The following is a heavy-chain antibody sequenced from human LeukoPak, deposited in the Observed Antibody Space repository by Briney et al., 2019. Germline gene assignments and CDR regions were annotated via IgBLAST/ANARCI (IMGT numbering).Heavy chain of an antibody. Sequence: GGSLRLSCAASGFTFSSNAMSWVRQAPGKGLEWVSVISGNGGVTDYADSVKGRFTISRDNSKNTLYLQMSSLTAEDTALYYCARDRVPGTSPKMDYWGQGTQVTVSS. J-gene: IGHJ4*02. D-gene: IGHD1-7*01. CDR2: ISGNGGVT. CDR1: GFTFSSNA. CDR3: ARDRVPGTSPKMDY. V-gene: IGHV3-23*01.